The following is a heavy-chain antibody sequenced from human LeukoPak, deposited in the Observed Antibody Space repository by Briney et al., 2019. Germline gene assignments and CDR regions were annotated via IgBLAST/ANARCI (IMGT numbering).Heavy chain of an antibody. Sequence: SETLSLTCAVYGGSFSGYYWSWIRQPAGKGLEWIGEINHSGSTNYNPSLKSRVTISVDTSKNQFSLKLSSVTAADTAVYYCARELPNYYDSSGYYYVWGIFDYWGQGTLVTVSS. CDR2: INHSGST. CDR1: GGSFSGYY. D-gene: IGHD3-22*01. V-gene: IGHV4-34*01. J-gene: IGHJ4*02. CDR3: ARELPNYYDSSGYYYVWGIFDY.